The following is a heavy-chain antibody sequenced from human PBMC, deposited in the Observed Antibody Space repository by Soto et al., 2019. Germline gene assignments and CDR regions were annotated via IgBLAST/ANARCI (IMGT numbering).Heavy chain of an antibody. CDR3: ATGTLGDYYDSSGYLGGAFDI. D-gene: IGHD3-22*01. Sequence: GGPWRLSFPASGFTFISYAMSWVRQAPGKGLEWFSAISSSNGSTYYADSVKGRFTISRDTSKNTMYLQMNSLSAEDTAVYYCATGTLGDYYDSSGYLGGAFDIWGQGTMVTVSS. CDR2: ISSSNGST. V-gene: IGHV3-23*01. J-gene: IGHJ3*02. CDR1: GFTFISYA.